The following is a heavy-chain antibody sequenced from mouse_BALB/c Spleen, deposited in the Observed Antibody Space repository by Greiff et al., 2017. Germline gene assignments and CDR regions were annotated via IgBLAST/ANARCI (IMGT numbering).Heavy chain of an antibody. D-gene: IGHD1-2*01. CDR3: ARSTTATDFDY. CDR2: IFPGTGTT. J-gene: IGHJ2*01. V-gene: IGHV1S132*01. Sequence: AQLQESGAELVKPGASVKLSCKTSGYTFTSYWIQWVKQRPGQGLGWIGEIFPGTGTTYYNEKFKGKATLTIDTSSSTAYMQLSSLTSEDSAVYFCARSTTATDFDYWGQGTTLTVSS. CDR1: GYTFTSYW.